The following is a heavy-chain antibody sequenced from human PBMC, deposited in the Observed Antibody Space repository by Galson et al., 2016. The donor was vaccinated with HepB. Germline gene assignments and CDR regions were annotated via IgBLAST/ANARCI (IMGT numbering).Heavy chain of an antibody. D-gene: IGHD3-16*01. CDR1: GFTFSNAW. CDR2: IKSKTDSGTT. J-gene: IGHJ3*02. V-gene: IGHV3-15*01. Sequence: SLRLSCAASGFTFSNAWMSWVRQAPGKGLEWVGRIKSKTDSGTTDYAAPVQGRFTISRDDSKNTLYLQMNSLKTEDTALYYCTTAYVEAGFDIWGQWTMVTVSS. CDR3: TTAYVEAGFDI.